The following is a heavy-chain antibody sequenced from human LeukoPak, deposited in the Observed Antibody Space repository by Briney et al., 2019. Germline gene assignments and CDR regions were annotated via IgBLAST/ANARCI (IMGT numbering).Heavy chain of an antibody. D-gene: IGHD3-10*01. Sequence: GGPLRLSCAASGFTFSSNSMNWVRQAPGKGLEWVSYISSTGGTIYYADSMKGRFTISRDNAKNSLYLQMNSLRVEDTAVYYCAKDQREYYYGSGSYSDYWGQGTLVTVSS. CDR3: AKDQREYYYGSGSYSDY. J-gene: IGHJ4*02. CDR2: ISSTGGTI. V-gene: IGHV3-48*04. CDR1: GFTFSSNS.